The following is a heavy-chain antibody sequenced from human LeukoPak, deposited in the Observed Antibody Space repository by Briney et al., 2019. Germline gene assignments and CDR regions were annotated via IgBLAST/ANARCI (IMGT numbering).Heavy chain of an antibody. D-gene: IGHD3-10*01. J-gene: IGHJ4*02. CDR3: ARMYYVRGVVFYYFDH. V-gene: IGHV3-21*01. Sequence: GGSLRLSCAASEFTFSNYAMNWVRQAPGKGLEWVSSISSSGSYIYYADSAKGRFTISRDNAKNSLYLQMNSLRAEDAAVYYCARMYYVRGVVFYYFDHWGQGTLVTVSS. CDR2: ISSSGSYI. CDR1: EFTFSNYA.